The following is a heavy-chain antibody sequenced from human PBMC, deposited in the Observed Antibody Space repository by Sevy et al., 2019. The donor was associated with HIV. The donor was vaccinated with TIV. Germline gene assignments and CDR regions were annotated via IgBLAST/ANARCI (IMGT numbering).Heavy chain of an antibody. Sequence: GGSLRLSCVASDFTFDVYGMHWVRQAPGKGLEWVAFVRYDGSNKYYAESVKGRFTISRDNAKNMVYLQMNSLRTEDTAVYYCAKVQTGHYIGFDNWGQGTLVTVSS. CDR3: AKVQTGHYIGFDN. J-gene: IGHJ4*02. V-gene: IGHV3-30*02. CDR1: DFTFDVYG. CDR2: VRYDGSNK. D-gene: IGHD3-9*01.